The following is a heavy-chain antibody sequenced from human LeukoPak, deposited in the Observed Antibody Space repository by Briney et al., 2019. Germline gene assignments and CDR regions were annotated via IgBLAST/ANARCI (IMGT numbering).Heavy chain of an antibody. CDR1: RYTFTSYY. J-gene: IGHJ3*02. CDR3: ASVAGSSSRLIIYDNDALDI. CDR2: INPNSGGT. Sequence: ASVKVSCKASRYTFTSYYMHWVRQAPGQGLEWMGWINPNSGGTNYAQKFQGRVTMTRDTSISTAYMELSRLRSDDTAVYYCASVAGSSSRLIIYDNDALDIWGQGTMVTVSS. D-gene: IGHD6-13*01. V-gene: IGHV1-2*02.